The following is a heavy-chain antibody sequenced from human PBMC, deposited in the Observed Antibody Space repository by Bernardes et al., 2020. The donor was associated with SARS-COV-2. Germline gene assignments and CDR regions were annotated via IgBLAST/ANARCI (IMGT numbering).Heavy chain of an antibody. Sequence: SEKVSCKASGYTFTGYYMHWVRQDPGQGLEWMGWINPNSCGTNYAQKFQGWVTMTSDTSISTAYMELSRLRSDDTAVYYCARSPTDYCSGGSCYRDDFDIWGEGTMVTVSS. CDR1: GYTFTGYY. CDR2: INPNSCGT. CDR3: ARSPTDYCSGGSCYRDDFDI. J-gene: IGHJ3*02. D-gene: IGHD2-15*01. V-gene: IGHV1-2*04.